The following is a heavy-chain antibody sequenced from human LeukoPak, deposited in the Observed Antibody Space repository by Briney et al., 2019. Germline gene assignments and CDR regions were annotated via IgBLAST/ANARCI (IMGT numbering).Heavy chain of an antibody. CDR1: GFSISSGYY. CDR3: ARGSTTGTTSYFDP. D-gene: IGHD1-1*01. J-gene: IGHJ5*02. V-gene: IGHV4-38-2*02. CDR2: IYHSGST. Sequence: PSETLSLTCTVSGFSISSGYYWGWFRRPPGKGLEWIGSIYHSGSTYYNLSFKSRVTISLNTSKNYFSLKLNSVTAADTAVYYCARGSTTGTTSYFDPWGQGTLVTVSS.